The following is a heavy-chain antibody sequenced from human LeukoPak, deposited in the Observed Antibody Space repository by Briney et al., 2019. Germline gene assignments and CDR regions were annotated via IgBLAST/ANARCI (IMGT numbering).Heavy chain of an antibody. J-gene: IGHJ4*02. Sequence: SQTLSLTCAISGDRVSSNSAAWTWIRQSPSRGLEWLGKTYYRSKWYYDYAVSVKSRITVSPDTSKNQFSLQLDSVTPEDTAVYFRARLLSSGPADYWGQGTLVTVSS. V-gene: IGHV6-1*01. CDR3: ARLLSSGPADY. D-gene: IGHD6-25*01. CDR2: TYYRSKWYY. CDR1: GDRVSSNSAA.